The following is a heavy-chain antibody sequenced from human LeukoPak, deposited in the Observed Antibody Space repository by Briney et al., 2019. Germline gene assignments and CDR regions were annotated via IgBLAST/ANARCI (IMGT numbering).Heavy chain of an antibody. Sequence: SETLSLTCTVSGGSISSNSFYWGWIRQPPGKGLEWIGSIYYSGSTYYNPSLKSRVTISVDTSKNQFSLKLSSVTAADTAVYYCARLESQPYFDYWGQGTLVTVSS. CDR1: GGSISSNSFY. V-gene: IGHV4-39*01. CDR3: ARLESQPYFDY. J-gene: IGHJ4*02. CDR2: IYYSGST.